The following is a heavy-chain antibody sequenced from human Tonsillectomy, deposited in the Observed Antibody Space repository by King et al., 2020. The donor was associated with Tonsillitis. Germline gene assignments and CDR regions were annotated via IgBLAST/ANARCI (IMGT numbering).Heavy chain of an antibody. Sequence: VQLQQWGAGLLKPSDTLSLTCGVSGGSFSGYYWSWIRQPPGKGLEGIGEINHSGSTNDDPSLKSRVTISVDTSKNQFSLKLRSVTAADTALYFCAGGWTYYYDRSWYFDLWGRGTQVTVSS. CDR2: INHSGST. CDR1: GGSFSGYY. V-gene: IGHV4-34*01. J-gene: IGHJ2*01. D-gene: IGHD3-22*01. CDR3: AGGWTYYYDRSWYFDL.